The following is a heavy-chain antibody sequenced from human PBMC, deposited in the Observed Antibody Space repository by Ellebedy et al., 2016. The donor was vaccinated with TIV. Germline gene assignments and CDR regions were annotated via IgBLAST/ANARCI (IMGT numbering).Heavy chain of an antibody. D-gene: IGHD3-9*01. CDR3: ARDRWNILTGYSNDF. CDR2: VIPILGRP. CDR1: GGTFSSYA. Sequence: ASVKVSCKASGGTFSSYAISWVRQAPGQGLEWMGRVIPILGRPDYAQKFQGRVTMTEDTSTDTAYMELRSLRSDDTAVYYCARDRWNILTGYSNDFWGQGTLVIVSS. J-gene: IGHJ4*02. V-gene: IGHV1-69*04.